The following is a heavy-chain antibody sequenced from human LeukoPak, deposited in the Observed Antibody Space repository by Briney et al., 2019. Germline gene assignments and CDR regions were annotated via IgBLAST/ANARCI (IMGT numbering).Heavy chain of an antibody. CDR3: ARMDYGDYVAPAFDI. J-gene: IGHJ3*02. D-gene: IGHD4-17*01. Sequence: ASVKVSCKASGGTFSSYAISWVRQAPGQGLAWMGGIIPIFGTANYAQKFQGRVTITTDESTSTAYMELSSLRSEDTAVYYCARMDYGDYVAPAFDIWGQGTMVTVSS. V-gene: IGHV1-69*05. CDR1: GGTFSSYA. CDR2: IIPIFGTA.